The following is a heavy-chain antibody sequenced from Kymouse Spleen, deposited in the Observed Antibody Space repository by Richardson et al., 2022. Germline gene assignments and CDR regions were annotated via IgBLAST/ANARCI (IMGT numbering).Heavy chain of an antibody. CDR3: ARGDVDTAMALYGMDV. CDR1: GGSFSGYY. Sequence: QVQLQQWGAGLLKPSETLSLTCAVYGGSFSGYYWSWIRQPPGKGLEWIGEINHSGSTNYNPSLKSRVTISVDTSKNQFSLKLSSVTAADTAVYYCARGDVDTAMALYGMDVWGQGTTVTVSS. CDR2: INHSGST. D-gene: IGHD5-18,IGHD5-18*01. J-gene: IGHJ6*02. V-gene: IGHV4-34*01.